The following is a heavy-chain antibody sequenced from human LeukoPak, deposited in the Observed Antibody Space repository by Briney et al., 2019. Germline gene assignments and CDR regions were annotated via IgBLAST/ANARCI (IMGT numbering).Heavy chain of an antibody. CDR3: ARDGHYYGSGRDYGMDV. J-gene: IGHJ6*02. D-gene: IGHD3-10*01. V-gene: IGHV1-2*02. Sequence: ASVKVSCKASGHTFTGYYTHWVRQAPGQGLEWMGWINPNSGDTNYEQKFQGRVTMTRDTSISTAYMELSRLRSDDTAIYYCARDGHYYGSGRDYGMDVWGQGTTVTVSS. CDR1: GHTFTGYY. CDR2: INPNSGDT.